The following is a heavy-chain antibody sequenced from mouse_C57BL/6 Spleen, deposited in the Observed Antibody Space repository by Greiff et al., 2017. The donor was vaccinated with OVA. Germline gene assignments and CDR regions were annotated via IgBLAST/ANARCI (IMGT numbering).Heavy chain of an antibody. CDR1: GYTFTDYE. V-gene: IGHV1-15*01. CDR2: IYPETCGT. CDR3: TRKLDV. Sequence: QVQLKESGAELVRPGASVTLSCKASGYTFTDYEMHWVKQTPVHGLEWIGAIYPETCGTAYNQKFKGKAILTADKSSSTAYMELRSLTSEESAVYYCTRKLDVWGKGTTVTVSS. J-gene: IGHJ1*03.